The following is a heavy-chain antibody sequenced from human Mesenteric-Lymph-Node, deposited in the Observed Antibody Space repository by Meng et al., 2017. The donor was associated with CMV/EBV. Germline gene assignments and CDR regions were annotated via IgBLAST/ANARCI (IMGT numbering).Heavy chain of an antibody. J-gene: IGHJ4*02. CDR1: GGSVSSGSYY. CDR2: IYYSGST. V-gene: IGHV4-61*01. CDR3: ARRGLVPAAETDY. D-gene: IGHD2-2*01. Sequence: SGGSVSSGSYYWSWIRQPPGKGLGWIGYIYYSGSTNYNPSLKSRVTISVDTSKNQFSLKLSSVTAADTAVYYCARRGLVPAAETDYWGQGTLVTVSS.